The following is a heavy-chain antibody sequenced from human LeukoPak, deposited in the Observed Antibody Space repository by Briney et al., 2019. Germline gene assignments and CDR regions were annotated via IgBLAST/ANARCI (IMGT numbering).Heavy chain of an antibody. D-gene: IGHD3-10*01. CDR1: GGSISSYY. V-gene: IGHV4-59*08. J-gene: IGHJ6*02. Sequence: SETLSLTCTVSGGSISSYYWSWIRQPPGKGLEWIGYIYYTGSTSYNSSLESRVTISVDTSKNQFSLKLSSVTAADTAVYYCARHFYGSGSYRAYGMDVWRQGPTVTVPS. CDR2: IYYTGST. CDR3: ARHFYGSGSYRAYGMDV.